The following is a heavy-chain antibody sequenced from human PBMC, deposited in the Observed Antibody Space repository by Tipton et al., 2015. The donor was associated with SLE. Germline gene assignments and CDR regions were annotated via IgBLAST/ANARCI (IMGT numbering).Heavy chain of an antibody. CDR3: ARDTGWSNLYYMDV. D-gene: IGHD1-14*01. CDR2: ISSSSSFI. CDR1: GYSISSGY. J-gene: IGHJ6*03. Sequence: LSLTCTVSGYSISSGYYWGWVRQAPGKGLEWVSSISSSSSFISYADSVKGRFTISRDNAKNSLNLQMNSLRDEDTAVYYCARDTGWSNLYYMDVWGKGTTVTVSS. V-gene: IGHV3-21*01.